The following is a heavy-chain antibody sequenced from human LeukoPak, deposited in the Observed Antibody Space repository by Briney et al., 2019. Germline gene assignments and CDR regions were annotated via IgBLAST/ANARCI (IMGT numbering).Heavy chain of an antibody. D-gene: IGHD6-13*01. J-gene: IGHJ4*02. Sequence: GGSLRLSCAASGFTFSSYDMHWVRQATGKGLEWVSAIGTTGDTYYSHSVRGRFTISRENAKNSLFLQMNSLRAGDTAVYFCASSPSYSSRWYALDSWGQGTLVTVSS. CDR1: GFTFSSYD. V-gene: IGHV3-13*01. CDR3: ASSPSYSSRWYALDS. CDR2: IGTTGDT.